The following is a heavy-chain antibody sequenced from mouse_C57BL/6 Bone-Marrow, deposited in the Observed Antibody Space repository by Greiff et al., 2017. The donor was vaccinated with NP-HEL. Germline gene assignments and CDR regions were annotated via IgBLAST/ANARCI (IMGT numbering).Heavy chain of an antibody. CDR1: GFTFTDYY. CDR3: ARYSVYYGNFHWYFDV. J-gene: IGHJ1*03. V-gene: IGHV7-3*01. Sequence: EVKLMESGGGLVQPGGSLSLSCAASGFTFTDYYMSWVRQPPGKALEWLGFIRNKANGYTTEYSASVKGRFTITRDNSQSILYLQMNALRAEDSATYYCARYSVYYGNFHWYFDVWGTGTTVTVSS. D-gene: IGHD2-1*01. CDR2: IRNKANGYTT.